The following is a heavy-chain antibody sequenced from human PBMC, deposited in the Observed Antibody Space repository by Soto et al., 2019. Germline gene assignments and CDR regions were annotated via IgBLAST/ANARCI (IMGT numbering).Heavy chain of an antibody. Sequence: SETLSLTCTVSGGSISSYYWNWIRQPPGKGLEWIGYLYSSGNTNYNPSLKSRVTISVDKAKNQFSLQLTSVTAADTAVYYCARGRLSVYYYMDVWGKGTTVTVSS. CDR3: ARGRLSVYYYMDV. CDR2: LYSSGNT. J-gene: IGHJ6*03. V-gene: IGHV4-59*01. CDR1: GGSISSYY.